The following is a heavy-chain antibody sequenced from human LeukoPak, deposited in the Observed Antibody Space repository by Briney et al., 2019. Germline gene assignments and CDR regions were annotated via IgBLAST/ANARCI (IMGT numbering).Heavy chain of an antibody. J-gene: IGHJ6*03. CDR2: ISYDGSNK. V-gene: IGHV3-30*01. CDR3: ARDRGRGAIPYYYMDV. CDR1: GFTFSSYA. D-gene: IGHD3-10*01. Sequence: SGGSLRLSCAASGFTFSSYAMHWVRQAPGKGLEWVAVISYDGSNKYYADSVKGRFTISRDNSKNTLYLQMNSLRAEDTAVYYCARDRGRGAIPYYYMDVWGKGTTVTVSS.